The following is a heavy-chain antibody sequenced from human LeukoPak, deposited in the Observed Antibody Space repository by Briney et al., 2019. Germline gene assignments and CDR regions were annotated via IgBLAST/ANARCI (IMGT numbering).Heavy chain of an antibody. CDR2: IIPIFGTA. Sequence: SVKVSCKAAGGTFSSYAISWVRQAPGQGLEWMGGIIPIFGTANYAQKFQGRVTITADESTSTAYMELSSLRSEDTAVYYCARSSDQQLASAYYYYGMDVWGQGTTVTVSS. CDR1: GGTFSSYA. J-gene: IGHJ6*02. CDR3: ARSSDQQLASAYYYYGMDV. D-gene: IGHD6-13*01. V-gene: IGHV1-69*01.